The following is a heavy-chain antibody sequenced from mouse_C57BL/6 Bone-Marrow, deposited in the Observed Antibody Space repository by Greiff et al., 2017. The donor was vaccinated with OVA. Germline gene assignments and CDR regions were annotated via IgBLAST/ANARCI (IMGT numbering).Heavy chain of an antibody. V-gene: IGHV5-12*01. CDR2: ISNGGGST. CDR1: GFTFSDYY. J-gene: IGHJ1*03. D-gene: IGHD2-1*01. CDR3: ARRGKHWYFDV. Sequence: EVQRVESGGGLVQPGGSLKLSCAASGFTFSDYYMYWVRQTPEKRLEWVAYISNGGGSTYYPDTVKGRFTISRDNAKNTLYLQMSRLKSEDTAMYYCARRGKHWYFDVWGTGTTVTVSS.